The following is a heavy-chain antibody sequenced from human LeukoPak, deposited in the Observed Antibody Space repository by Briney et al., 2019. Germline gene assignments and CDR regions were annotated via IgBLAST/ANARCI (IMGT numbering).Heavy chain of an antibody. D-gene: IGHD3-10*01. CDR3: ARHPSFFGISLVRGVLDY. CDR2: INHSGST. V-gene: IGHV4-34*01. J-gene: IGHJ4*02. CDR1: GGSFSGYY. Sequence: SETLSLTCGVYGGSFSGYYWSWIRQAPGKGLEWIGEINHSGSTNYNPSLKSRVTISVDTSKNQFSLKLNSVTAADTAVYFCARHPSFFGISLVRGVLDYWGQGTLVTVSS.